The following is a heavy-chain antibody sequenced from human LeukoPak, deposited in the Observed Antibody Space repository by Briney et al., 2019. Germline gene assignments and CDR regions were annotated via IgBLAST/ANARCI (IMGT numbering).Heavy chain of an antibody. Sequence: PGGSLRLSCAVSGFTFSSYWMYWVRQGPGERLVWVSRLRVDGNYTNYAESVNGRFTISRDNAKNTLYLQMNSLRAEDTAVYYCVRGSNGWSGMDVWGQGTTVTVSS. CDR3: VRGSNGWSGMDV. J-gene: IGHJ6*02. CDR1: GFTFSSYW. V-gene: IGHV3-74*01. CDR2: LRVDGNYT. D-gene: IGHD6-19*01.